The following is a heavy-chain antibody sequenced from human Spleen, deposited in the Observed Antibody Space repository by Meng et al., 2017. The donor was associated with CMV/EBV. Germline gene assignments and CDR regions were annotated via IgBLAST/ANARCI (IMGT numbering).Heavy chain of an antibody. CDR3: ARPTSRYCSSTSCQYSSRWPFDY. J-gene: IGHJ4*02. CDR2: IDLDGTKT. V-gene: IGHV3-74*03. CDR1: GFTFSESW. Sequence: GESLKISCVTSGFTFSESWMHWVRQAPGKGLSWVSRIDLDGTKTTYADSVKGRFTISRDNAKNSLYLQMNSLRAEDTAVYYCARPTSRYCSSTSCQYSSRWPFDYWGQGTLVTVSS. D-gene: IGHD2-2*01.